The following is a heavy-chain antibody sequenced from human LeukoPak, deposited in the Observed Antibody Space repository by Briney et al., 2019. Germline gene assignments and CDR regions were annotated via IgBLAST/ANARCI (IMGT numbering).Heavy chain of an antibody. D-gene: IGHD2-21*01. V-gene: IGHV1-2*02. J-gene: IGHJ6*03. CDR1: GYTFSDYY. Sequence: ASVKVSCKASGYTFSDYYIHWVRQAPGQGLEWLGWINPDSGGTNYAPKFQDRVTMTTDTAISTAYMEMSSLRSDDTAVYFCARAMRRVISPSYFYYYYMDVWGRGTTVTTSS. CDR3: ARAMRRVISPSYFYYYYMDV. CDR2: INPDSGGT.